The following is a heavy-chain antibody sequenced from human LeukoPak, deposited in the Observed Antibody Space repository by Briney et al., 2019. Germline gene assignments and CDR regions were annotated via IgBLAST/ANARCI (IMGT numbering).Heavy chain of an antibody. CDR2: IYYSGTT. CDR1: GGSISSYY. J-gene: IGHJ5*02. CDR3: AREARGPWFDP. D-gene: IGHD5-12*01. Sequence: SETLSLTCTVSGGSISSYYWSWIRQPPGKGLEWIGYIYYSGTTNYNPSLKSRVTISVDTSKNQFSLKLSSVTAADTAVYYCAREARGPWFDPWGQGTLVTVSS. V-gene: IGHV4-59*12.